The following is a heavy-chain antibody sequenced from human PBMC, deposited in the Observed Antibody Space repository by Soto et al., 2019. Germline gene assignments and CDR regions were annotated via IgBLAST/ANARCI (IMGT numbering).Heavy chain of an antibody. D-gene: IGHD6-13*01. CDR2: INPNSGGT. Sequence: ASVKVSCKASGYTFTVYYMHCVLQAPGQGLEWMGWINPNSGGTNYAQKFQGRVTMTRDTSISTAYMELSRLRSDDTAVYYCARVWQQLRFDPWGQGTLVTVSS. CDR1: GYTFTVYY. CDR3: ARVWQQLRFDP. V-gene: IGHV1-2*02. J-gene: IGHJ5*02.